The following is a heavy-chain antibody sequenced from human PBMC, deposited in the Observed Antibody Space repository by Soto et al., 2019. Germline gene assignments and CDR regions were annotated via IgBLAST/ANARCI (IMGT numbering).Heavy chain of an antibody. V-gene: IGHV3-48*02. CDR3: ARLYYDYV. J-gene: IGHJ3*01. CDR1: GFTFGTYS. Sequence: LSCAGSGFTFGTYSMNWVRQAAGKGLEWIAYISYDSDTIQYADSVKGRFTISRDNAKNSLYLQMNSLRDEDTAVYYCARLYYDYVWGQGTMVTVSS. D-gene: IGHD3-3*01. CDR2: ISYDSDTI.